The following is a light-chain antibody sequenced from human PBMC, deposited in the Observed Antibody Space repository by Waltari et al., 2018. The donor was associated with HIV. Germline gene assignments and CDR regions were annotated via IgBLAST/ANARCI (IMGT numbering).Light chain of an antibody. CDR3: TSTSIGSSAPRV. CDR1: PHAIGGSDF. J-gene: IGLJ2*01. CDR2: EVT. Sequence: QPALTPPASISGSPGQSITISCTGGPHAIGGSDFVSWYQQYPGQAPKVLIYEVTSRPSGVSGRFSASRSGSTASLTISQLQAADEADYFCTSTSIGSSAPRVFGGGTKVTVL. V-gene: IGLV2-14*01.